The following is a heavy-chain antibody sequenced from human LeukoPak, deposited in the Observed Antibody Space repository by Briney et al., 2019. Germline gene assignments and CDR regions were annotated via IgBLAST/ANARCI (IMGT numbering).Heavy chain of an antibody. D-gene: IGHD6-19*01. CDR2: MYNRGST. J-gene: IGHJ4*02. V-gene: IGHV4-59*01. Sequence: SETLSLTCTVSGDSISNYYWSWIRQSPGKELEWIGYMYNRGSTIYNPSLKSRVTISTDTSKSQFSLRLTSVTAADTAVYYCARAEKAVTGTPDSWGQGTLITVSS. CDR3: ARAEKAVTGTPDS. CDR1: GDSISNYY.